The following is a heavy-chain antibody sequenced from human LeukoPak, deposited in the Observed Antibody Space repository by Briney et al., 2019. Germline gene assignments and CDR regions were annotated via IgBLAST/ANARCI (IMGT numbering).Heavy chain of an antibody. D-gene: IGHD4-17*01. CDR3: ARERYGDYGDY. Sequence: PGRSLRLSCAASGFTFRSYAMHCVRQAPGKGLEWVAVIWSDGNTAYFADSVKGRFTISRENSKNTLYLHLNSLRAEDTAVYYCARERYGDYGDYWGQGTLVTVSS. CDR2: IWSDGNTA. J-gene: IGHJ4*02. V-gene: IGHV3-33*01. CDR1: GFTFRSYA.